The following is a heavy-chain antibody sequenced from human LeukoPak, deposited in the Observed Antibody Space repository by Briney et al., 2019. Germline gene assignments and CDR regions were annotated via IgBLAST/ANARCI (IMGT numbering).Heavy chain of an antibody. V-gene: IGHV1-18*01. J-gene: IGHJ4*02. Sequence: GASVKVSCKASGYTFTSFGISWVRQAPGQGLEWMGWISAYNANTNFAQNLQGRVTMTTDTSTSTAYMELRSLRSDDTAVYYCAGSIAAAGTRYFDYWGQGTLVTVSS. CDR3: AGSIAAAGTRYFDY. CDR1: GYTFTSFG. D-gene: IGHD6-13*01. CDR2: ISAYNANT.